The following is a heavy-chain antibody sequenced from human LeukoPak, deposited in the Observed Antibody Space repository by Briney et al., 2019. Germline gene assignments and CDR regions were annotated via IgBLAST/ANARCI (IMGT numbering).Heavy chain of an antibody. D-gene: IGHD3-10*01. J-gene: IGHJ3*02. Sequence: GGSLRLSCAASGFTFSSYEINWVRQAPGKGLEWVSYISSSGSTIYYADSVKGRFTISRDNAKNSLYLQMNSLTAEDTAVYYCASTYYYGSGSYFHDAFDIWGQGTMVTVSS. CDR3: ASTYYYGSGSYFHDAFDI. V-gene: IGHV3-48*03. CDR1: GFTFSSYE. CDR2: ISSSGSTI.